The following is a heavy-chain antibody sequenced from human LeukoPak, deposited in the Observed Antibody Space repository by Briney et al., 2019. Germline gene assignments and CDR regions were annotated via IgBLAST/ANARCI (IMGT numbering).Heavy chain of an antibody. Sequence: GGSLRLSCTASGFTFGDYAMSWVRQAPGKGLEWVGFIRSKAYGGTTEYAASVKGRFTISRDDSKSIAYLQMNSLKTEDTAVYYCTRGGVIVGATRRAFDCWGQGTLVTVSS. CDR1: GFTFGDYA. V-gene: IGHV3-49*04. CDR2: IRSKAYGGTT. J-gene: IGHJ4*02. D-gene: IGHD1-26*01. CDR3: TRGGVIVGATRRAFDC.